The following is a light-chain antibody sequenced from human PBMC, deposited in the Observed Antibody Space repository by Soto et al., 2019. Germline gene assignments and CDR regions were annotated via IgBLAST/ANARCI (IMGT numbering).Light chain of an antibody. Sequence: DIQMTQAPSTLSASGGERVSITCRASQNINNVLAWHQQKPGKAPKLLISMASSLESGVPSRFSGSGSGSEFTLTISSLQPDDFATYYCQQYNSKRAFGQGTKVDI. CDR1: QNINNV. V-gene: IGKV1-5*03. CDR2: MAS. CDR3: QQYNSKRA. J-gene: IGKJ1*01.